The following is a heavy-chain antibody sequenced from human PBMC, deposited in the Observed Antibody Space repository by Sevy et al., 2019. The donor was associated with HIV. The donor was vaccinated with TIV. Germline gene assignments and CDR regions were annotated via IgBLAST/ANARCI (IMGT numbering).Heavy chain of an antibody. J-gene: IGHJ4*02. CDR2: IRYDESEQ. D-gene: IGHD3-3*01. CDR3: AKDPRPSHRITTFGGVDYFEY. Sequence: GGSLRLSCAASGFTFSTYGMHWVRQAPGKGLEWVAFIRYDESEQYCADSVKGGCTISRDNSKSTLYLRLSSLRDEDTAMYYCAKDPRPSHRITTFGGVDYFEYWGQGTLVTVSS. V-gene: IGHV3-30*02. CDR1: GFTFSTYG.